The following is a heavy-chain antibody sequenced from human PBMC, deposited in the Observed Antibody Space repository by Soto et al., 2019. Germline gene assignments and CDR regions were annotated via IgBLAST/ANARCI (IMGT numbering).Heavy chain of an antibody. D-gene: IGHD3-3*01. CDR1: GFTFSSYA. CDR2: ISYDGSNK. CDR3: AREHPKSITIFGVVKGYYYYGMDV. J-gene: IGHJ6*02. V-gene: IGHV3-30-3*01. Sequence: GGSLRLSCAASGFTFSSYAMHWVRQAPGKGLEWVAVISYDGSNKYYADSVKGRFTISRDNSKNTLYLQMNSLRAEDTAVYYCAREHPKSITIFGVVKGYYYYGMDVWGQGTTVTVSS.